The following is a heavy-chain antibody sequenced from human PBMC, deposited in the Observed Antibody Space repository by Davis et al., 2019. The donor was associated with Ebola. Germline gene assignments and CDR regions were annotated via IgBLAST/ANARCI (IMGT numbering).Heavy chain of an antibody. V-gene: IGHV1-2*04. J-gene: IGHJ6*03. CDR2: INPKSGGT. Sequence: SVPVPCQASRYSLLDNHILWMRQAPAQGPEWMGWINPKSGGTKYAQRFQDWVTMTRDTSITTAYVELSGLTSDDTAIYYCARALSATYDYYVDVWGKGTAVTVSS. CDR3: ARALSATYDYYVDV. D-gene: IGHD2-8*01. CDR1: RYSLLDNH.